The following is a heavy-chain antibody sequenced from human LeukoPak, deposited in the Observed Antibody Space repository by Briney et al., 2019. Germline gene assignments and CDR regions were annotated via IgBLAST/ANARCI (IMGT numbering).Heavy chain of an antibody. D-gene: IGHD3-3*01. V-gene: IGHV3-23*01. J-gene: IGHJ4*02. CDR1: GFTFGSYA. Sequence: GGSLRLSCAASGFTFGSYAMSWVRQAPGKGLEWVSAISGSGGSTYYADSVKGRFTISRDNSKNTLYLQMNSLRAEDTAVYYCAKDGGLRFLEWLLANFDYWGQGTLVTVSS. CDR3: AKDGGLRFLEWLLANFDY. CDR2: ISGSGGST.